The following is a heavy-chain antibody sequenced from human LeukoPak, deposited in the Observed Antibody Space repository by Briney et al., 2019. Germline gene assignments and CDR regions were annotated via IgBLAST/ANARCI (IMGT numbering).Heavy chain of an antibody. CDR1: EFSVGSNY. J-gene: IGHJ4*02. CDR2: IYSGGST. V-gene: IGHV3-66*01. CDR3: ARALGTNVGGSRLTLRY. Sequence: PGGSLRLFCAASEFSVGSNYMTWVRQAPGKGLEWVSLIYSGGSTYYADSVKGRFTISRDNYKNTLYLQMNSLRAEDTAVYYCARALGTNVGGSRLTLRYWGQGTLVTVSS. D-gene: IGHD3-16*01.